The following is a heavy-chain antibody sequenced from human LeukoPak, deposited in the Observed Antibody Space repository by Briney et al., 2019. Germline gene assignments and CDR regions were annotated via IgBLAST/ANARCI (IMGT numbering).Heavy chain of an antibody. D-gene: IGHD3-10*01. V-gene: IGHV4-59*01. CDR1: GGSISSYY. CDR3: ARVGMVRGVIRFDP. J-gene: IGHJ5*02. CDR2: IYYSGST. Sequence: SETLSLTCTVSGGSISSYYWSWIRQPPGKGLEWIGYIYYSGSTNYNPSLKSRVTISVDTSKNQFSLKLSSVTAADTAVYYCARVGMVRGVIRFDPWGQGTLVTVSS.